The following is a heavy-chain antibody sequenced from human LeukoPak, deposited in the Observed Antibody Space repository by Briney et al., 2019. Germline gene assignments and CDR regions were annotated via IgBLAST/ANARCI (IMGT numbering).Heavy chain of an antibody. CDR3: ARRATTERGHSYGLDF. D-gene: IGHD5-18*01. CDR2: IGSSGSYI. Sequence: PGGSLRLSCAASGFTFNSYWMSWVRQAPGKGLEWVSSIGSSGSYIYYADSLTGRFTISRDNAKNSLYLQMNSLRAEDTAMYYCARRATTERGHSYGLDFWGQGTLVTVSS. V-gene: IGHV3-21*01. CDR1: GFTFNSYW. J-gene: IGHJ4*02.